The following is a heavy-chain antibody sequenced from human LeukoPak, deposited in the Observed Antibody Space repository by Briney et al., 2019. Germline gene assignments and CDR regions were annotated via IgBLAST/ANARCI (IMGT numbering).Heavy chain of an antibody. CDR2: IYHSGST. CDR3: ASGIAARPSGDY. Sequence: SETLSLTCTVSGGSISSGGYYWSWIRQPPGKGLEWIGYIYHSGSTYYNPSLKSRVTISVDRSKNQFSLKLSSVTAADTAVYYCASGIAARPSGDYWGQGTLVTVSS. V-gene: IGHV4-30-2*01. D-gene: IGHD6-6*01. J-gene: IGHJ4*02. CDR1: GGSISSGGYY.